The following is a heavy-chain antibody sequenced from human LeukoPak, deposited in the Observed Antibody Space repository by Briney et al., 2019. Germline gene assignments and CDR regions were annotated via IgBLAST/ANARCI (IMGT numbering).Heavy chain of an antibody. CDR2: INPSVGTT. D-gene: IGHD4-17*01. V-gene: IGHV1-46*01. CDR3: ARAGPRSGLRKYYFDY. Sequence: ASVKVSCKAFGYTFTTYYIHWVRQAPGQGLEWMGIINPSVGTTKSPDKFQGRVTMTRDTSTSTAYMELSSLRSEDTAVYYCARAGPRSGLRKYYFDYWGQGTLVTVSS. J-gene: IGHJ4*02. CDR1: GYTFTTYY.